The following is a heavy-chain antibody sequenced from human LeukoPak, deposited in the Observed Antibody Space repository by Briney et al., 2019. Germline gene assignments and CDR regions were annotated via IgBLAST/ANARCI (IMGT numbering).Heavy chain of an antibody. D-gene: IGHD5-12*01. CDR2: ISTTSRTI. V-gene: IGHV3-11*01. CDR3: ARGALLTRDSGYPVFAY. J-gene: IGHJ4*02. Sequence: GGSLRLSCAASGFTFSDYYMSWIRQAPGKGLEWISYISTTSRTIYCAESVKGRFTISRDNAKMSVDLQMNSLSGEDTATYYCARGALLTRDSGYPVFAYWGQGTQVTVSS. CDR1: GFTFSDYY.